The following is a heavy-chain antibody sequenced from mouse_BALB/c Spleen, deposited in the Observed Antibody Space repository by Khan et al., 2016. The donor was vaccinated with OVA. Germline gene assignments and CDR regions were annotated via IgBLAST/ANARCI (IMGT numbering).Heavy chain of an antibody. D-gene: IGHD1-1*01. CDR3: SRGNYYGYYFDY. V-gene: IGHV3-2*02. CDR1: GYSITSGYA. Sequence: VQLQQSGPGLVKPSQSLSLTCTVTGYSITSGYAWNWIRQFPGNKLEWMGYISYSGVTSYNPYLQSRIPITRDTSKNQFFLQLNSVTTEDTATAVCSRGNYYGYYFDYWGQGTTLTVSS. CDR2: ISYSGVT. J-gene: IGHJ2*01.